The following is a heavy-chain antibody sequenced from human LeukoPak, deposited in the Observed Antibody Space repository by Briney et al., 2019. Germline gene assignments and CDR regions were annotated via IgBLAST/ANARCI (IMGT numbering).Heavy chain of an antibody. J-gene: IGHJ4*02. CDR3: ARSPDFWSGYPDY. V-gene: IGHV3-21*01. D-gene: IGHD3-3*01. Sequence: GGSLRLSCAASGFTFSSYSMNWVRQAPGKGLEWASSISSSSSYIYYADSVKGRFTISRDNAKNSLYLQMNSLRAEDTAVYYCARSPDFWSGYPDYWGQGTLVTVSS. CDR1: GFTFSSYS. CDR2: ISSSSSYI.